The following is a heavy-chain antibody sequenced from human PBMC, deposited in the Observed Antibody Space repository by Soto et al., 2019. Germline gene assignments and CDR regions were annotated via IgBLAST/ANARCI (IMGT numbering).Heavy chain of an antibody. D-gene: IGHD1-1*01. CDR2: IKQDGSEK. V-gene: IGHV3-7*01. Sequence: EVQLVESGGGLVQPGGSLRLSCAASGFTFSSYWMSWVRQAPGKGLEWVANIKQDGSEKYYVDSVKGRFTISRDNAKNPLYLQMNSLRAEDTAVYYCARDGTYYYYYGMDVWGQGTTVTVSS. CDR1: GFTFSSYW. CDR3: ARDGTYYYYYGMDV. J-gene: IGHJ6*02.